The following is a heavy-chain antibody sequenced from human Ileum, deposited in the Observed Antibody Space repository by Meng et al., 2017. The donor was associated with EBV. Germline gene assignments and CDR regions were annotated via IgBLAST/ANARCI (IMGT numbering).Heavy chain of an antibody. V-gene: IGHV1-18*01. Sequence: QVQLVQSGAEVKKPGASVKVSCKPSGYDFTSHGISWVRQAPGQGLEWMGWINTYNGNTKYAQNFQGRVTMTTDTSTSTAYMELSRLRSDDTAVYYCARDWEGSWAVFDYWGQGTLVTVSS. CDR1: GYDFTSHG. D-gene: IGHD6-13*01. CDR3: ARDWEGSWAVFDY. CDR2: INTYNGNT. J-gene: IGHJ4*02.